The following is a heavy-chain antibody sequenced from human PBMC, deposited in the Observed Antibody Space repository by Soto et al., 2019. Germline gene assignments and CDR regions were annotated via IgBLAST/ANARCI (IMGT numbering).Heavy chain of an antibody. CDR2: ISGSGAGT. J-gene: IGHJ6*02. Sequence: EVQLLESGGTLVQVGGTLRLSCVASGFSFSNYAVTWVRQAPGKGLEWVSEISGSGAGTYYAYSVKGRFTISKDNSKNTVHLQMNSPRVDDATVDHCAKRIKNASNYVGNAMVVWGQGSTFIVS. CDR1: GFSFSNYA. CDR3: AKRIKNASNYVGNAMVV. D-gene: IGHD1-26*01. V-gene: IGHV3-23*01.